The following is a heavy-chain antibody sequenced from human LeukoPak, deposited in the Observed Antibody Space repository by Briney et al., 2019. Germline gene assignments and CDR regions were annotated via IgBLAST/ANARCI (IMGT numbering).Heavy chain of an antibody. D-gene: IGHD6-13*01. CDR3: ASFPAAAGYYFDY. CDR2: ISYDGSNK. Sequence: GGSLRLSCAASGFISSSYAMHWVRQAPGKGLEWVAVISYDGSNKYYADSVKGRFTISRDNSKNTLYLQMNSLRAEDTAVYYCASFPAAAGYYFDYWGQGTLVTVSS. J-gene: IGHJ4*02. CDR1: GFISSSYA. V-gene: IGHV3-30-3*01.